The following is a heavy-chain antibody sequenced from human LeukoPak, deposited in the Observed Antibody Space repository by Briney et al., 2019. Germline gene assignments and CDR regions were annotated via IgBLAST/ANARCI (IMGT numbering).Heavy chain of an antibody. Sequence: GGSLRLSCAASGFTFSSYGMHWVRQAPGKGLEWVAVIWYDGSNKYYADSVKGRFTISRDNSKNTLYLQMNSLRAEDTAVYYCAKVAVVAALSYYFDYWGQGTLVTVSS. J-gene: IGHJ4*02. CDR1: GFTFSSYG. CDR2: IWYDGSNK. D-gene: IGHD2-15*01. CDR3: AKVAVVAALSYYFDY. V-gene: IGHV3-33*06.